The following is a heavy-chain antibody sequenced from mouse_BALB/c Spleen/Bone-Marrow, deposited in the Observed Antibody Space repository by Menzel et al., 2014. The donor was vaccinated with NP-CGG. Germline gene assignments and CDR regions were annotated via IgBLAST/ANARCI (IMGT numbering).Heavy chain of an antibody. CDR2: ISIYSGNT. CDR1: GYTFTDYP. J-gene: IGHJ2*01. V-gene: IGHV1S137*01. CDR3: ARGFLGYFDY. Sequence: VMLEESGPELVRPGVSVKISCKGSGYTFTDYPMHWVKQSHAKSLEWIGIISIYSGNTNYNQNFKGKAKMTVDKSSSTVYMELARLTSEDSAIYHCARGFLGYFDYWGQGTTLTVSS.